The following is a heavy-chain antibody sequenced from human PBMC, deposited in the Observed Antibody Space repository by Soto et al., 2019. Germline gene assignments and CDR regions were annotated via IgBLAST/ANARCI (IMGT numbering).Heavy chain of an antibody. CDR1: GYTFTSYD. CDR2: MNPNSGNT. CDR3: ARGRDIVATISKYYYMDV. Sequence: ASVKVSCKASGYTFTSYDINWVRQATGQGLEWMGWMNPNSGNTGYAQKFQGRVTMTRNTSISTAYMELSSLRSEDTAVYYCARGRDIVATISKYYYMDVWGKGTTVTVSS. V-gene: IGHV1-8*01. J-gene: IGHJ6*03. D-gene: IGHD5-12*01.